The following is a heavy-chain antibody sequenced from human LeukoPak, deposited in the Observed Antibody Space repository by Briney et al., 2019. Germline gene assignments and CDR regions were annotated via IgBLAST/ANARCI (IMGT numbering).Heavy chain of an antibody. D-gene: IGHD4-17*01. CDR2: ISAYNGNT. Sequence: SSVKVSCKASGGTFSSYAISWVRQAPGQGLEWMGWISAYNGNTNYAQKLQGRVTMTTDTSTSTAYMELRSLRSDDTAMYYCARTRDYGVGQNDYWGQGTLVTVSS. CDR3: ARTRDYGVGQNDY. J-gene: IGHJ4*02. V-gene: IGHV1-18*01. CDR1: GGTFSSYA.